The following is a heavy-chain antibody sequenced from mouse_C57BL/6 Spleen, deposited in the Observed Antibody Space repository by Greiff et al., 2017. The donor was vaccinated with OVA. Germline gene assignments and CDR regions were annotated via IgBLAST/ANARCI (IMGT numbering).Heavy chain of an antibody. Sequence: VHVKQSGAELVRPGASVKLSCTASGFNIKDDYMHWVKQRPEQGLEWIGWIDPENGDTEYASKFQGKATITADTSSNTAYLQLSSLTSEDTAVYYCTSLPIDYWGQGTTLTVSS. CDR3: TSLPIDY. CDR1: GFNIKDDY. D-gene: IGHD2-10*01. V-gene: IGHV14-4*01. J-gene: IGHJ2*01. CDR2: IDPENGDT.